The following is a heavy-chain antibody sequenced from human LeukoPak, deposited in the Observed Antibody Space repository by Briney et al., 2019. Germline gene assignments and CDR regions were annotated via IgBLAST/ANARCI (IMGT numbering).Heavy chain of an antibody. V-gene: IGHV1-3*01. J-gene: IGHJ4*02. CDR2: INAGNGNT. D-gene: IGHD6-19*01. Sequence: ASVKVSCKASGYTFTSYAMHWVRQAPGQRLEWMGWINAGNGNTKYSQKFQGRVTFTRDTSASTAYMELSSLRSEDTAVYYCARIAVAGTMGDYWGQGTLVTVSS. CDR1: GYTFTSYA. CDR3: ARIAVAGTMGDY.